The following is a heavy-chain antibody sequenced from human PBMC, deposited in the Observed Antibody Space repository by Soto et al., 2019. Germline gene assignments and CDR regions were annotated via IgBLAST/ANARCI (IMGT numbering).Heavy chain of an antibody. Sequence: QVQLQESGPGLVKPSETLSLTCTVSGGSISSYYWSWIRQPPGKGLEWIGYIYYSGSTNYNPSLKSRVTISVDTSKNQFSRKLSSVTAADTAVYYCARVRFGELLSLDYWGQGTLVTVSS. CDR3: ARVRFGELLSLDY. J-gene: IGHJ4*02. D-gene: IGHD3-10*01. CDR2: IYYSGST. V-gene: IGHV4-59*01. CDR1: GGSISSYY.